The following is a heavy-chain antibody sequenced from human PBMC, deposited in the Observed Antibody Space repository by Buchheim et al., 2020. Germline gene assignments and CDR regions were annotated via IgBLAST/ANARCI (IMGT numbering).Heavy chain of an antibody. Sequence: EVQLLESGGGLVQPGGSLRLSCAGYGFTFSNYAMSWVRQAPGKGLEWISSISATGGTTYYTDSVRGRFTVSRDNSKNTLYLQMNSLRAVDTALYYCAKFYCNSITCYPYWGQGTL. J-gene: IGHJ4*02. CDR1: GFTFSNYA. D-gene: IGHD2-2*01. V-gene: IGHV3-23*01. CDR3: AKFYCNSITCYPY. CDR2: ISATGGTT.